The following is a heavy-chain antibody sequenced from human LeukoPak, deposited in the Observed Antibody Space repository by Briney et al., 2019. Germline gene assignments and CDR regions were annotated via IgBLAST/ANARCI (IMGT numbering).Heavy chain of an antibody. CDR2: TWNNDDAI. J-gene: IGHJ4*02. Sequence: PGGSLRLSCAGSRLTSSSYSVNWVRQAPGKGLEWISHTWNNDDAIWYADSVNGRFTISRDDSKNTLYLQMNSLRPEDTAIYYCAKDRRTVIAVAGTEYFGYWGQGTLVTVSS. V-gene: IGHV3-48*01. CDR1: RLTSSSYS. D-gene: IGHD6-19*01. CDR3: AKDRRTVIAVAGTEYFGY.